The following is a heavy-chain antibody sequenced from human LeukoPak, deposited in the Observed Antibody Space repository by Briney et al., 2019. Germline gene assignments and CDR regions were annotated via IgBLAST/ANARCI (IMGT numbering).Heavy chain of an antibody. CDR1: GGSISSGGYY. V-gene: IGHV4-31*03. Sequence: SQTLSLTCTVSGGSISSGGYYWSWIRQHPGKGLEWIGYIYYSGSTYYNPSLKSRVTISVDTSKNQFSLKLSSVTAADTAVYYCARPARGLWFGELFNANTYYFDYWGQGTLVTVSS. D-gene: IGHD3-10*01. J-gene: IGHJ4*02. CDR2: IYYSGST. CDR3: ARPARGLWFGELFNANTYYFDY.